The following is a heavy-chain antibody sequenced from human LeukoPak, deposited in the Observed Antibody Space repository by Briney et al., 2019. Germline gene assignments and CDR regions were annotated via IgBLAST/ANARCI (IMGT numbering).Heavy chain of an antibody. CDR3: AREPTVTLWDYYMDV. D-gene: IGHD4-17*01. Sequence: SETLSLTCTVSGGSISSNYWSWIRQPAGKGLEWIGRIYISGSTNYNPSLKSRVTMSVDTSKNQFSLNLSSVTAADTAVYYCAREPTVTLWDYYMDVWGKGTTVTISS. V-gene: IGHV4-4*07. J-gene: IGHJ6*03. CDR2: IYISGST. CDR1: GGSISSNY.